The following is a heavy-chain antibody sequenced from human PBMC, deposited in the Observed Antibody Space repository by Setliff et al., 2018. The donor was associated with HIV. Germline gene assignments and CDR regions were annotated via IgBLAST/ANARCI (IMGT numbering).Heavy chain of an antibody. V-gene: IGHV1-18*01. CDR1: GYTFTNNG. CDR2: INVHNHNT. D-gene: IGHD5-12*01. J-gene: IGHJ6*03. Sequence: ASVKVSRKASGYTFTNNGLSWVRQAPGQGLEWMGRINVHNHNTNYAQKFQGRVSMTTDTSTNTAYMELRSLRPDDTAVYYCARDLGGCDDEGYYYYYMDVWGKGAKVTVSS. CDR3: ARDLGGCDDEGYYYYYMDV.